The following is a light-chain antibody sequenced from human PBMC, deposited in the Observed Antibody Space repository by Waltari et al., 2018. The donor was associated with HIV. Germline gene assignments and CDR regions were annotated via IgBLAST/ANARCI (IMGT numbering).Light chain of an antibody. CDR2: EVT. J-gene: IGLJ2*01. Sequence: QSALTQPASVSGSPGQSITISCTGTFSAVGSYNLVSWYQKHPGEAPKIMIYEVTKRPSGVSSRFSGSKSGNTASLTISGLQAEDEVDYYCCSYAGSRIHVVFGGGTKLTVL. CDR3: CSYAGSRIHVV. V-gene: IGLV2-23*02. CDR1: FSAVGSYNL.